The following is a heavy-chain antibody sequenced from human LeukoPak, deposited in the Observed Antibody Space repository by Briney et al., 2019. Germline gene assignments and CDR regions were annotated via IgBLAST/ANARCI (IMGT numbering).Heavy chain of an antibody. J-gene: IGHJ3*02. Sequence: SQTLSLTCTLSGDSISSGDYYWGWIRQPPGKGLEWIGYIYQTGSTYYNPSLKSRVTISVDRAENQFSLKLTSVTAADTAVYYCARDSRWELRQRSAFDMWGQGTMVTVSS. D-gene: IGHD2-15*01. CDR3: ARDSRWELRQRSAFDM. V-gene: IGHV4-30-2*01. CDR1: GDSISSGDYY. CDR2: IYQTGST.